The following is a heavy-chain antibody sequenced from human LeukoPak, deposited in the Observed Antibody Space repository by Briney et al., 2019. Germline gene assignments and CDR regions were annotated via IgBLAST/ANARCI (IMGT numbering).Heavy chain of an antibody. V-gene: IGHV3-48*03. D-gene: IGHD1-14*01. CDR3: TRAYKDHPVNWFDP. CDR1: GFTFSSYE. J-gene: IGHJ5*02. CDR2: ISSSAGTT. Sequence: GGSLRLSCAAPGFTFSSYEMNWVRQAPGKGLEWGSYISSSAGTTHYADSVKGRFTISRDNAKNSLYLQMNSLRAEDTAVYFCTRAYKDHPVNWFDPWGQGTLVIVSS.